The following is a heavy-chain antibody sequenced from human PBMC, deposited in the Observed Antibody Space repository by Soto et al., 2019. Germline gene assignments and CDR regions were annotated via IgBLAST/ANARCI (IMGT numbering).Heavy chain of an antibody. CDR2: ISAYNGNT. D-gene: IGHD3-10*01. V-gene: IGHV1-18*01. CDR1: GYTFTSYG. CDR3: AGGGGFEFGEFLIYYYMDV. Sequence: ASVKVSCKASGYTFTSYGISWVRQAPGQGLEWMGWISAYNGNTNYAQKLQGRVTMTTDTSTSTAYMELRCLRSDDTAVYYCAGGGGFEFGEFLIYYYMDVWGKGTTVTVSS. J-gene: IGHJ6*03.